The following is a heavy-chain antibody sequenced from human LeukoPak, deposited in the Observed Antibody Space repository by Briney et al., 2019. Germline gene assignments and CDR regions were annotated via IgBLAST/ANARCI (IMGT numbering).Heavy chain of an antibody. V-gene: IGHV4-4*07. Sequence: SETLSLTCPVSGGSISSYYWTWIRQPAGKGLEWLGRINTTGRNNYNPSLNSQVTMPVDTSRNQFSLKLSSVNATTTPGNTVARQIAVAGKAVFDYWGRGTRVTVSS. J-gene: IGHJ4*02. D-gene: IGHD6-19*01. CDR2: INTTGRN. CDR3: ARQIAVAGKAVFDY. CDR1: GGSISSYY.